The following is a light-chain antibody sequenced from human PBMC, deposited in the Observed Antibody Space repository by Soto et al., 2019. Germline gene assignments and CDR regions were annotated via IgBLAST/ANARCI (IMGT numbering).Light chain of an antibody. CDR2: WAS. Sequence: DIVMTQSPDSLSVSLGERATINCKSSQTILYRSNNKNYLAWYQQKPGQSPKLLIYWASTRESGVPDRFSGSGSGTDFTLTISSLQAGDVAVYYCQQYYSSPRTFGQGTRLEIK. J-gene: IGKJ5*01. CDR3: QQYYSSPRT. V-gene: IGKV4-1*01. CDR1: QTILYRSNNKNY.